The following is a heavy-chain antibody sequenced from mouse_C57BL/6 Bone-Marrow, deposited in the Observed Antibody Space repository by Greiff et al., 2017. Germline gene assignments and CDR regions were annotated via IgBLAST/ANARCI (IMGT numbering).Heavy chain of an antibody. D-gene: IGHD3-2*02. V-gene: IGHV1-64*01. CDR3: ASSQSRLRSYAMDY. J-gene: IGHJ4*01. Sequence: QVQLQQSGAELVKPGASVKLSCKASGYTFTSYWMHWVKQRTGQGLEWIGMIHPNSGSTNYNEKFKGKATLTVDKSSSTAYMQLSSLTSEDSAVYYCASSQSRLRSYAMDYWGQGTSVTVSS. CDR1: GYTFTSYW. CDR2: IHPNSGST.